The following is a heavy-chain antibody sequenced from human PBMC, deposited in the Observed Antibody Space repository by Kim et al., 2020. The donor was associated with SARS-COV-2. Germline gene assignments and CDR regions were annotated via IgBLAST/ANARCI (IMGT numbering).Heavy chain of an antibody. D-gene: IGHD1-7*01. Sequence: SVKVSCKVSGGSFKIYGINWVRLAPGQGLEWMGAIVPLLDSTNYAQKFQGRVTINADDSTATVYMEMRSLRSDDTAAYYCATTRNRNSGSYGMDVWGQG. CDR2: IVPLLDST. CDR3: ATTRNRNSGSYGMDV. J-gene: IGHJ6*02. V-gene: IGHV1-69*13. CDR1: GGSFKIYG.